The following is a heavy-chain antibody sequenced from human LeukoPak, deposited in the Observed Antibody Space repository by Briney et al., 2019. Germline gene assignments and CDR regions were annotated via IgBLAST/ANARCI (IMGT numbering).Heavy chain of an antibody. CDR1: GFTFSSYG. Sequence: GGSLRLSCAASGFTFSSYGMHWVRQAPGKGLECVAVISYDGSNKYYADSVKGRFTISRDNSKNTLYLQMNSLRAEDTAVYYCAKPRYYDSSGYPRFGRGPIDYWGQGTLVTVSS. V-gene: IGHV3-30*18. J-gene: IGHJ4*02. CDR3: AKPRYYDSSGYPRFGRGPIDY. CDR2: ISYDGSNK. D-gene: IGHD3-22*01.